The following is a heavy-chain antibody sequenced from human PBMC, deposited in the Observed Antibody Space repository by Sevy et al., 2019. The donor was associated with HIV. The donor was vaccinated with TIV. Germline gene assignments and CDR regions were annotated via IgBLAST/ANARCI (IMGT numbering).Heavy chain of an antibody. CDR1: GVSVSSDTYY. J-gene: IGHJ4*02. CDR3: AREPYFFDKSGYYWDY. Sequence: SETLSLTCAVSGVSVSSDTYYWSWIRQPPGKGLEWIGYVYHTGSTNYSPSFKSRVTISVDTSKNQFSLRLFSVAAADTAVYYCAREPYFFDKSGYYWDYWGQGVLVTVSS. CDR2: VYHTGST. V-gene: IGHV4-61*01. D-gene: IGHD3-22*01.